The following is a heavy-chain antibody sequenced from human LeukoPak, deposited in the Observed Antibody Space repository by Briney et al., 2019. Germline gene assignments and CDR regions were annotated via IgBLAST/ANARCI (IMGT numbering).Heavy chain of an antibody. D-gene: IGHD2-21*01. J-gene: IGHJ4*02. CDR3: ARGRVVIARYYFDY. V-gene: IGHV4-34*01. CDR1: GGSISSYY. CDR2: INHSGST. Sequence: SETLSLTCTVSGGSISSYYWSWIRQPPGKGLEWIGEINHSGSTNYNPSLKSRVTISVDTSKNQFSLKLSSVTAADTAVYYCARGRVVIARYYFDYWGQGTLVTVSS.